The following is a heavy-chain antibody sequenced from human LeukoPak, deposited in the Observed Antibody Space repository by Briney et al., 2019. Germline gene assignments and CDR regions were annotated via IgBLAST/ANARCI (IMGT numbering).Heavy chain of an antibody. Sequence: ASVTVSCKASGYTFTGYYLHWVRQAPGQGLEWMGCVNPNSGDTNYAQKFQGSVTITRDTSISTVYMELSRLRSDDTAVYYCARASGSYWWFDSWGQGTLVTVSS. CDR3: ARASGSYWWFDS. CDR2: VNPNSGDT. CDR1: GYTFTGYY. V-gene: IGHV1-2*02. D-gene: IGHD1-26*01. J-gene: IGHJ5*01.